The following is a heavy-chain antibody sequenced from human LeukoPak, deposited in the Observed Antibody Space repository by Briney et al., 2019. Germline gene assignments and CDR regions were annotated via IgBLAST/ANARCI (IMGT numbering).Heavy chain of an antibody. CDR2: INHSGSA. CDR3: ARGVRGTTASFDS. J-gene: IGHJ4*02. Sequence: SETLSLTCAVYGESFSGYYWSWIRQPPGKGLEWIGEINHSGSANYNPSLKSRVIISVDTSKNQFSLKLGSVTAADTAVYYCARGVRGTTASFDSWGQGTLVTVSS. V-gene: IGHV4-34*01. D-gene: IGHD1-1*01. CDR1: GESFSGYY.